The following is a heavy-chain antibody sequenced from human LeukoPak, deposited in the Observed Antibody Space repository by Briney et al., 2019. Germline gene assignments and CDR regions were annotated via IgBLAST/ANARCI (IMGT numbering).Heavy chain of an antibody. Sequence: GRSLRLSCAASGFTFDDYAMHRVRQAPGKGLKWVSGISWNSGSIGYADSVKGRFTISRDNAKNSLYLRMNSLRAEDTAVYYCARDDRSYYYYGMDVWGQGTTVTVSS. J-gene: IGHJ6*02. CDR2: ISWNSGSI. CDR1: GFTFDDYA. D-gene: IGHD3-22*01. V-gene: IGHV3-9*01. CDR3: ARDDRSYYYYGMDV.